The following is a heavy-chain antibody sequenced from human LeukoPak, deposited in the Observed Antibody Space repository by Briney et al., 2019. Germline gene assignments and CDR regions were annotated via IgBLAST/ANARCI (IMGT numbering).Heavy chain of an antibody. CDR3: AMVTGIPYFDF. V-gene: IGHV1-2*02. CDR2: INPHSGAT. Sequence: ASVKVSCKASGYTFIGYYMHWVRQAPGQGLEWMGWINPHSGATNYAQKFQGRVTVTRDTSISTAYMEVSSLRSDDTAVYYCAMVTGIPYFDFWGQGTLVTVSP. D-gene: IGHD2-21*02. J-gene: IGHJ4*02. CDR1: GYTFIGYY.